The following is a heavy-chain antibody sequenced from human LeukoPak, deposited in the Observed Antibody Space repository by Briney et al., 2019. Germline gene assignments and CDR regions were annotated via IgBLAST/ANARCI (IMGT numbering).Heavy chain of an antibody. V-gene: IGHV3-23*01. D-gene: IGHD3-9*01. CDR2: ISGSGGST. CDR1: GFTFSSYA. Sequence: GGSLRLSCVASGFTFSSYAMSWVRQAPGKGLEWVSAISGSGGSTYYADSVKGRFTISRDNSKNTLYLQMNSLRAEDTAVYYCAKPMSGLRYFDWLLYFDYWGQGTLVTVSS. CDR3: AKPMSGLRYFDWLLYFDY. J-gene: IGHJ4*02.